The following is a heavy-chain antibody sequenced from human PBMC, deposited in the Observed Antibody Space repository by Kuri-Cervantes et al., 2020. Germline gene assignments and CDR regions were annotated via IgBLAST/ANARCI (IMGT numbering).Heavy chain of an antibody. J-gene: IGHJ4*02. CDR2: ISYSGST. D-gene: IGHD6-13*01. CDR1: GGSITNSGYY. Sequence: LRLSCTVSGGSITNSGYYWSWLRQQPGKGLEWIGYISYSGSTYYNPSLKSRVTISVDTPKNQFSLKLSSVTAADTAVYYCASSSWCEPFDYWGQGTLVTVSS. CDR3: ASSSWCEPFDY. V-gene: IGHV4-31*03.